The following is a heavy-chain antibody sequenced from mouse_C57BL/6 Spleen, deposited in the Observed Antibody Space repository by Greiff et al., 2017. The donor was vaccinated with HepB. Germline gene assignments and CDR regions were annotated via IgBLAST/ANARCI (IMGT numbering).Heavy chain of an antibody. CDR2: INPYNGGT. CDR1: GYTFTDYY. V-gene: IGHV1-19*01. Sequence: VQLQQSGPVLVKPGASVKMSCKASGYTFTDYYMNWVKQSHGKSLEWIGVINPYNGGTSYNQKFKGKATLTVDKSSSTAYMELNSLTSEDSAVYYCARDGNLLKYFDVWGTGTTVTVSS. J-gene: IGHJ1*03. D-gene: IGHD2-1*01. CDR3: ARDGNLLKYFDV.